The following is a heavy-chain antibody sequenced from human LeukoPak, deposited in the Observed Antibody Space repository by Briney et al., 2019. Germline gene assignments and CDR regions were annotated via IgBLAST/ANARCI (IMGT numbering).Heavy chain of an antibody. J-gene: IGHJ5*02. CDR3: ARQNFWSGYYTGYNWFDP. CDR2: IYPGDSDT. CDR1: GYSFTSYW. V-gene: IGHV5-51*01. D-gene: IGHD3-3*01. Sequence: GESLKISCKGSGYSFTSYWIGWVRQMPGKGLEWMGIIYPGDSDTRYSPSFQGQVTISADKSISTAYLQWSSLKASDTAMYYCARQNFWSGYYTGYNWFDPWGQGTLVTVPS.